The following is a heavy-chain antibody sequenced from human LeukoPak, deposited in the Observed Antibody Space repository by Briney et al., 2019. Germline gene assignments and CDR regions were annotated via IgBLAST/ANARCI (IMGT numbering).Heavy chain of an antibody. D-gene: IGHD3-3*01. CDR1: GYTFTSYG. J-gene: IGHJ2*01. Sequence: ASVKVSCKASGYTFTSYGISWVRQAPGQGLEWMGWISAYNGNTNYAQKLQGRVTMTTDTSTSTAYMELRSLRSDDTAVYYCARDPTRGSKWRFLTSWYFDLWGRGTLVTVSS. CDR3: ARDPTRGSKWRFLTSWYFDL. CDR2: ISAYNGNT. V-gene: IGHV1-18*01.